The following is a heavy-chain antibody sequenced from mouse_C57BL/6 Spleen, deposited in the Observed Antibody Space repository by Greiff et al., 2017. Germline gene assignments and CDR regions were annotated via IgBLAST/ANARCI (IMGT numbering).Heavy chain of an antibody. CDR3: ARSGGGGYFDY. CDR1: GYAFSSSW. J-gene: IGHJ2*01. V-gene: IGHV1-82*01. CDR2: IYPGDGDT. D-gene: IGHD1-1*02. Sequence: QVQLQQSGPELVKPGASVKISCKASGYAFSSSWMNWVKQRPGKGLEWIGRIYPGDGDTNYNGKFKGKATLTADKSSSTAYMQLSSLTSEDSAVYFCARSGGGGYFDYWGQGTTLTVSS.